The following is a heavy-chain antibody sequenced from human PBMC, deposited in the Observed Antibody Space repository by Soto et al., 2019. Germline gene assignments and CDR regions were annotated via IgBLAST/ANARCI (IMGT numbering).Heavy chain of an antibody. D-gene: IGHD3-10*01. CDR3: TREERFTRYWLDT. CDR1: VCSFRNYY. Sequence: PSETXSLTCCFYVCSFRNYYWIWFRQPPGKGLEWIGEVNHSGEATYNPSLQSRVTISLDTSNNHFSLKMTSLTAADKALYFCTREERFTRYWLDTWGQGTQVTVSS. J-gene: IGHJ5*02. CDR2: VNHSGEA. V-gene: IGHV4-34*01.